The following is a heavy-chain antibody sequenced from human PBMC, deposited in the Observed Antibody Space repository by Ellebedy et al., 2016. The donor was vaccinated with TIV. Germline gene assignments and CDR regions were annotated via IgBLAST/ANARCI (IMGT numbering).Heavy chain of an antibody. CDR2: ISSYNDNT. V-gene: IGHV1-18*04. CDR1: GYTFSNYG. CDR3: ARDAKWFGELLLKGFDL. J-gene: IGHJ3*01. Sequence: AASVKVSCKASGYTFSNYGISWVRQAPGQGLEWMGWISSYNDNTKFAQKFQGRVTMAMDTSTRTAYMELRSLKSDDTAVYYCARDAKWFGELLLKGFDLWGQGTMVTVSS. D-gene: IGHD3-10*01.